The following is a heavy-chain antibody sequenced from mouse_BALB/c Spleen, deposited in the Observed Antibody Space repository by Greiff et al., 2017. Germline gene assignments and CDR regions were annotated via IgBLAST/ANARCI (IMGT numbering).Heavy chain of an antibody. CDR1: GFTFSSYA. V-gene: IGHV5-6-5*01. Sequence: EVHLVESGGGLVKPGGSLKLSCAASGFTFSSYAMSWVRQTPEKRLEWVASISSGGSTYYPDSVKGRFTISRDNARNILYLQMSSLRSEDTAMYYCARGPGITTDYAMDYWGQGTSVTVSS. CDR3: ARGPGITTDYAMDY. D-gene: IGHD2-4*01. CDR2: ISSGGST. J-gene: IGHJ4*01.